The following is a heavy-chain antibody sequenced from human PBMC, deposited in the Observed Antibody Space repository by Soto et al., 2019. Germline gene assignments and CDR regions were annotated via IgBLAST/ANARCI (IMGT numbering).Heavy chain of an antibody. V-gene: IGHV1-8*01. CDR2: MNPNSGNT. CDR3: AVLSGERLFVGAGAFDI. J-gene: IGHJ3*02. Sequence: QVQLVQSGAEVKKPGASVKVSCKASGYTFTSYDINWVRQATGQGLEWMGWMNPNSGNTGYAQKFQGRVTMTRNTSISTAYMELSSLRSEDTAVYYCAVLSGERLFVGAGAFDIWGQGTMVTVSP. CDR1: GYTFTSYD. D-gene: IGHD3-3*01.